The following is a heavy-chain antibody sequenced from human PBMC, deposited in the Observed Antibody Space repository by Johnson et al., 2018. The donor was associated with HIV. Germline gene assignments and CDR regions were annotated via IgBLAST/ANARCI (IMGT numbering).Heavy chain of an antibody. V-gene: IGHV3-7*05. D-gene: IGHD3-22*01. J-gene: IGHJ3*02. CDR3: AGEYYYDSSGPLDALDI. Sequence: VQLVESGGGLVQPGGSLRLSCAASGFTFSSYWMSWVRQAPGKGLEWVANIKQDGSEKYYVDSVKGRFTISRDNAKNSLYLQMNSLRAEDTAVYYCAGEYYYDSSGPLDALDIWGQGTMVTVSS. CDR1: GFTFSSYW. CDR2: IKQDGSEK.